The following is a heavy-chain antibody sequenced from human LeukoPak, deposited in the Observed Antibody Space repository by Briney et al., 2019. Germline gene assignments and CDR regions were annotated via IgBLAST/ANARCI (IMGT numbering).Heavy chain of an antibody. CDR1: GYTFTSYY. J-gene: IGHJ4*02. D-gene: IGHD1-26*01. Sequence: GASVKVSCKASGYTFTSYYMRWVRQAPGQGLEWMGIINPSGGSTSYAQKFQGRVTMTRDMSTSTVYMELSSLRSEDTAVYYCARESGSKVTFDYWGQGTLVTVSS. CDR2: INPSGGST. V-gene: IGHV1-46*01. CDR3: ARESGSKVTFDY.